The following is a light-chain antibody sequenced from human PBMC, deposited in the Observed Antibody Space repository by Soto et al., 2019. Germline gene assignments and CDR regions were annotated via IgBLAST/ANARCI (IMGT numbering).Light chain of an antibody. V-gene: IGLV2-14*01. J-gene: IGLJ1*01. Sequence: QSLLTQPSSWSGSPGQSITISCTGTISDFVVYNYVSWYQQHPGKAPKLMIYGVSNRPSGVSNRFSGSKSGNTASLTISGLQADDEADYYCSSHTISSALQVFGTGTKVTVL. CDR3: SSHTISSALQV. CDR2: GVS. CDR1: ISDFVVYNY.